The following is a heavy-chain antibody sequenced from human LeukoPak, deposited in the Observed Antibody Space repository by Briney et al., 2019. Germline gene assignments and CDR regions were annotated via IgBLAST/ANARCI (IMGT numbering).Heavy chain of an antibody. V-gene: IGHV3-7*04. CDR2: ITQDGSHE. Sequence: GGSLRLSCAASGFTFNSYWMNWVPQAPGKGLQGVANITQDGSHEYYVDSVKGRFTISRDNAKNSLYLQVNSLRAEDTAVYYCARDNSRNDLEYWGQGTLVTVSS. J-gene: IGHJ4*02. CDR3: ARDNSRNDLEY. CDR1: GFTFNSYW. D-gene: IGHD1-1*01.